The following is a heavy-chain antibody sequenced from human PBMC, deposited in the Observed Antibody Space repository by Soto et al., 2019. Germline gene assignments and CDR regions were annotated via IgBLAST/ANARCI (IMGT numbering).Heavy chain of an antibody. D-gene: IGHD2-2*01. J-gene: IGHJ6*02. V-gene: IGHV5-10-1*01. Sequence: PGESLKISCKGSGYSFTSYWISWVRQMPGKGLEWMGRIDPSDSYTNYSPSFRGHVTISADKSISTAYLQWSSLKASDTAMYYCARHPPHCSSTSCHYYYYYGMDVWGQGTTVTVSS. CDR3: ARHPPHCSSTSCHYYYYYGMDV. CDR1: GYSFTSYW. CDR2: IDPSDSYT.